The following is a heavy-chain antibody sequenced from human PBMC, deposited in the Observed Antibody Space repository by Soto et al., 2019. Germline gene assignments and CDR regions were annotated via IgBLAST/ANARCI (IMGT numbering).Heavy chain of an antibody. CDR2: INPNGGGT. D-gene: IGHD3-3*01. CDR3: ARAEWFLSTLYV. Sequence: ASVKVSCKASAYSFTGYYVHWVRKAPGQGLEWMGWINPNGGGTNYPQKFQGRVTMTRDTSSNTAYMELTRLTSDDTAVYYCARAEWFLSTLYVWGHGIKVTVSS. V-gene: IGHV1-2*02. CDR1: AYSFTGYY. J-gene: IGHJ6*02.